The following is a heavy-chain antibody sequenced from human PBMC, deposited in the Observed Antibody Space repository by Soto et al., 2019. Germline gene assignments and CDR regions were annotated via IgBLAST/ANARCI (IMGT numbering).Heavy chain of an antibody. J-gene: IGHJ4*02. CDR3: AKVEAGRYFDWVPSRGIDY. V-gene: IGHV3-30*18. CDR1: GFTFSSYG. Sequence: QVQLVESGGGVVQPGRSLRLSCAASGFTFSSYGMHWVRQAPGKGLEWVAVISYDGSNKYYADSVKGRFTISRDNSKNTLYLQMNSLRAEDTAVYYCAKVEAGRYFDWVPSRGIDYWGQGTLVTVSS. D-gene: IGHD3-9*01. CDR2: ISYDGSNK.